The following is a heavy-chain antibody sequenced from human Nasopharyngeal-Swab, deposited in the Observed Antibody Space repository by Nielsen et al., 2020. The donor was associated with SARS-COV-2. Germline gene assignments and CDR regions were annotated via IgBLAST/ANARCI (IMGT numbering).Heavy chain of an antibody. CDR3: ARGGVPAAIRYYYYMDV. Sequence: SETLSLTCAVSGGSISSRNWWSWVRQPPGKGLEWIGEIYHSGSTNYNPSLKSRVTISVDKSKNQFSLKLSSVTAADTAVYYCARGGVPAAIRYYYYMDVWGKGTTVTVSS. CDR2: IYHSGST. J-gene: IGHJ6*03. D-gene: IGHD2-2*01. CDR1: GGSISSRNW. V-gene: IGHV4-4*02.